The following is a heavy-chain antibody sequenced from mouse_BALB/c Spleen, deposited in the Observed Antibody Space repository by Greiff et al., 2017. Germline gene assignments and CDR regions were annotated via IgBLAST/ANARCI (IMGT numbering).Heavy chain of an antibody. CDR1: GFTFSSYA. CDR2: ISSGGST. D-gene: IGHD2-3*01. V-gene: IGHV5-6-5*01. J-gene: IGHJ2*01. CDR3: ARDDGYYFDY. Sequence: EVQVVESGGGLEKPGGSLKLSCAASGFTFSSYAMSWVRQTPEKRLEWVASISSGGSTYYPDSVKGRFTISRDNARNILYLQMSSLRSEDTAMYYCARDDGYYFDYWGQGTTLTVSS.